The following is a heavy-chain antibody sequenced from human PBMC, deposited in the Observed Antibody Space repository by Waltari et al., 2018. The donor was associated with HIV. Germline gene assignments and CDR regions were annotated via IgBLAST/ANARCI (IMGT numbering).Heavy chain of an antibody. Sequence: QVQLQESGPGLVKPSGTLSLTCAVSGGSISSSNWWSWVRQPPGKGLEWIGEIYHSGSTNYNPSLKSRVTISVDKSKNQFSLKLSSVTAADTAVYYCARESRAYYYDSSGSYYFDYWGQGTLVTVSS. J-gene: IGHJ4*02. V-gene: IGHV4-4*02. D-gene: IGHD3-22*01. CDR3: ARESRAYYYDSSGSYYFDY. CDR1: GGSISSSNW. CDR2: IYHSGST.